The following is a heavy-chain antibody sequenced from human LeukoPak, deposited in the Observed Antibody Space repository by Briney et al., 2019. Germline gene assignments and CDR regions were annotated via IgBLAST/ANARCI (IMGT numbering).Heavy chain of an antibody. V-gene: IGHV5-51*01. J-gene: IGHJ4*02. CDR2: IYPGDSDT. Sequence: GESLKISCKGSGYSFTSYCIGWVRQMPGKGLEWMGIIYPGDSDTRCSPSFQGQVTISADKSISTAYLQWSSLKASDTAMYYCARRTLDVVVPAAPDFDYWGQGTLVTVSS. D-gene: IGHD2-2*01. CDR1: GYSFTSYC. CDR3: ARRTLDVVVPAAPDFDY.